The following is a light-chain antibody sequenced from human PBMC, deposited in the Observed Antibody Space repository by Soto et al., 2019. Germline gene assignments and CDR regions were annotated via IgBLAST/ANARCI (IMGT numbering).Light chain of an antibody. CDR2: AAS. Sequence: DIQMTQSPSSLSASARDSVTITCRSSQSISSYLNWYQHKPGQAPKLLIYAASTLQSGVPSRFSGSGSGTEFTLTISSLQPEDSATYYCQQTYSTPRLTFGGGTKVEIK. V-gene: IGKV1-39*01. J-gene: IGKJ4*01. CDR1: QSISSY. CDR3: QQTYSTPRLT.